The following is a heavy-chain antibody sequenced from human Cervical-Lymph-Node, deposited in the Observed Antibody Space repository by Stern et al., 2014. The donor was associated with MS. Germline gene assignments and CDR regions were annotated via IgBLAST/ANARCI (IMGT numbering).Heavy chain of an antibody. CDR2: IYYSGST. CDR3: ARWAYSSGWYNWFDP. V-gene: IGHV4-39*01. J-gene: IGHJ5*02. D-gene: IGHD3-22*01. Sequence: QLQLQASGPGLVKPSETLSLTCTVSGGSISSSSYYWGWIRQPPGKGLEWIGSIYYSGSTYYTPSLKSRVTISVDTSKTQSSLKLSSVTAADTAVYYCARWAYSSGWYNWFDPWGQGTLVTVSS. CDR1: GGSISSSSYY.